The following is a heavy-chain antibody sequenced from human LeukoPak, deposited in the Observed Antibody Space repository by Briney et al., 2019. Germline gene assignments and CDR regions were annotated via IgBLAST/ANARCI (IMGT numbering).Heavy chain of an antibody. CDR1: GGSISTSNYY. D-gene: IGHD3-3*01. V-gene: IGHV4-39*07. Sequence: PSETLSLTCTVSGGSISTSNYYWGWIRQPPGNGLEWIGNIFYSGSTNYNPSLKSRVTISVDTSKNQFSLKLSSVTAADTAVYYCARGILGPELRFLEWLPKRLRNYYYYMDVWGKGTTVTVSS. J-gene: IGHJ6*03. CDR3: ARGILGPELRFLEWLPKRLRNYYYYMDV. CDR2: IFYSGST.